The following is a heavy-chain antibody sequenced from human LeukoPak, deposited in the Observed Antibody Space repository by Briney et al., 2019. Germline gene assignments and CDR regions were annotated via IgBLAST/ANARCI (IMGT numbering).Heavy chain of an antibody. J-gene: IGHJ4*02. CDR3: ARGGFGIVVVSAIDY. CDR1: GFSVGSNY. V-gene: IGHV3-66*01. D-gene: IGHD2-21*01. CDR2: IYSGGST. Sequence: PGGSLRLSCAASGFSVGSNYMSWVRQAPGKGLEWVSVIYSGGSTYYADSVKGRFIFSRDNTKNTLYLQMNSLRAEDTAVYYCARGGFGIVVVSAIDYWGQGTLVTVSS.